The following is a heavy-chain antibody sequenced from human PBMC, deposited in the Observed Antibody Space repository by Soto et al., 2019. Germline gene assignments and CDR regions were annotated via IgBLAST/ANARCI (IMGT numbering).Heavy chain of an antibody. CDR1: GVTFRTYG. CDR3: AKSDKGVFGVVMSPALDPFDV. J-gene: IGHJ3*01. D-gene: IGHD3-3*01. Sequence: QVHLVESGGGVVQPGRSLRLSCVVSGVTFRTYGIHWVRQAPGKGLEWVSVISSDGDPKFYADSVKGRFTISKDTSKNTVFFQMISLATEDTALYFCAKSDKGVFGVVMSPALDPFDVWGQGTLVAVSS. CDR2: ISSDGDPK. V-gene: IGHV3-30*18.